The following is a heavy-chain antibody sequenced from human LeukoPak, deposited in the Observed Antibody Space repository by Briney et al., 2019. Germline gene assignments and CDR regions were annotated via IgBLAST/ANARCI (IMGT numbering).Heavy chain of an antibody. J-gene: IGHJ5*02. CDR1: GGSITSGSYY. V-gene: IGHV4-39*01. CDR2: IYYSGST. D-gene: IGHD6-19*01. CDR3: VSVGSSGWYLGSP. Sequence: SETLSLTCTVSGGSITSGSYYWGWIRQPPGKGLEWIGSIYYSGSTYYNPSFKGRDTTSVDTSKNQFSLKLNSVTAADTAVYYCVSVGSSGWYLGSPWGQGTLVTVSS.